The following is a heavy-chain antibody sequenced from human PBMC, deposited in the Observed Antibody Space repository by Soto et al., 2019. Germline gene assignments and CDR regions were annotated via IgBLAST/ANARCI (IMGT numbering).Heavy chain of an antibody. V-gene: IGHV1-69*02. D-gene: IGHD6-13*01. CDR2: IIPILGIA. CDR1: GGTFSSYT. J-gene: IGHJ6*02. Sequence: QVQLVQSGAEVKKPGSSVKVSCKASGGTFSSYTISWVRQAPGQGLEWMGRIIPILGIANYAQKFQGIVTITADKSTSTAYMEMSRLRSEDTAVYYCARGGEAAGTVNYYSGMDVWGQGTTVTVSS. CDR3: ARGGEAAGTVNYYSGMDV.